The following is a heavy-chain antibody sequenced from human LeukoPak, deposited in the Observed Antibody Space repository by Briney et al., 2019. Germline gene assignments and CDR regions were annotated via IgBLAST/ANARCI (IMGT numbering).Heavy chain of an antibody. CDR2: ISYDGSNK. V-gene: IGHV3-30*18. CDR1: GFTFSSYG. Sequence: PGRSLRLSCAASGFTFSSYGMHWVRQAPGKGLEWVAVISYDGSNKYYADSVKGRFTISRDNSKNTLYLQMSSLRAEDTAVYYCVKAPEPFLEWLLPVDYWGQGTLVTVSS. D-gene: IGHD3-3*02. CDR3: VKAPEPFLEWLLPVDY. J-gene: IGHJ4*02.